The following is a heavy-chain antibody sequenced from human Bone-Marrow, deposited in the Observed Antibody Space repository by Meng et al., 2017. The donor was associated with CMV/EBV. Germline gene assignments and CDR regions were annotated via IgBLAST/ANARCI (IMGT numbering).Heavy chain of an antibody. D-gene: IGHD6-6*01. CDR3: AREAAHAVGFDY. V-gene: IGHV4-59*01. CDR1: GASITSYY. Sequence: SDTLSLTCAVSGASITSYYWSWIRQPPGKGLEWIGYIYYSGSTNYNPSLKSRVTISVDTSKNQFSLKLSSVTAADTAVYYCAREAAHAVGFDYWGQGTLVTVSS. J-gene: IGHJ4*02. CDR2: IYYSGST.